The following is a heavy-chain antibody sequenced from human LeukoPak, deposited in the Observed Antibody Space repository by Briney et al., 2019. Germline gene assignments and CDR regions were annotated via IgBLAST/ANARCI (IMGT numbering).Heavy chain of an antibody. CDR1: GFTFSSYG. J-gene: IGHJ4*02. D-gene: IGHD5-12*01. CDR2: ISTSSSYI. Sequence: PGGSLRLSCAASGFTFSSYGMNWVRQAPGKGLEWVSSISTSSSYIYYADSMKGRFTISRDNAKNSLYLQMNSLRAEDTAVYYCARVEGNIVTTTEGYFDSWGQGTLVTVSS. CDR3: ARVEGNIVTTTEGYFDS. V-gene: IGHV3-21*01.